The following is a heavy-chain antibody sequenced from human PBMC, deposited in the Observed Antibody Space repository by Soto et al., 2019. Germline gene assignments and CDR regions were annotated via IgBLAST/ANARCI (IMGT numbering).Heavy chain of an antibody. J-gene: IGHJ6*02. V-gene: IGHV3-15*01. CDR1: GFTFGNAW. CDR2: IKSKTDGGTT. Sequence: GGSLRLSCAASGFTFGNAWMSWVRQAPGKGLEWVGRIKSKTDGGTTDYAAPVKGRFTISRDDSKNTLYLQMNSLKTEDTAVYYCTTDRSRGRQDDYYYGMDVWGQGTTVTVSS. D-gene: IGHD6-25*01. CDR3: TTDRSRGRQDDYYYGMDV.